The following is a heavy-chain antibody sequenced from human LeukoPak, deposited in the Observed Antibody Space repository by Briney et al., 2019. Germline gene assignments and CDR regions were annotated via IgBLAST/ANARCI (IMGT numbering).Heavy chain of an antibody. CDR1: GFTFSSYE. D-gene: IGHD5-24*01. Sequence: GGSLRLSCAASGFTFSSYEMNWVRQAPGKGLEWVSYISSSGSTIYYADSVKGRFTISRDNAKNTLYLQMHSLRVEDTAVYYCASVGGYNSIFDYWGQGALVTVSS. CDR2: ISSSGSTI. V-gene: IGHV3-48*03. J-gene: IGHJ4*02. CDR3: ASVGGYNSIFDY.